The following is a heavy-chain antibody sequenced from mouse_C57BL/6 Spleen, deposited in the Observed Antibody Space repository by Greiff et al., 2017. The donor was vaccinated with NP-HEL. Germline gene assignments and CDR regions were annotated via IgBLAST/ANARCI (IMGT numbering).Heavy chain of an antibody. V-gene: IGHV1-50*01. Sequence: QVQLQQPGAELVKPGASVKLSCKASGYTFTSYWMQWVKQRPGQGLEWIGEIDPSDSYTNYNQKFKGKATLTVDTSSSTAYMQLSSLTSEDSAVYYCARPITTVVGGYFDVWGTGTTVTVSS. J-gene: IGHJ1*03. CDR2: IDPSDSYT. D-gene: IGHD1-1*01. CDR1: GYTFTSYW. CDR3: ARPITTVVGGYFDV.